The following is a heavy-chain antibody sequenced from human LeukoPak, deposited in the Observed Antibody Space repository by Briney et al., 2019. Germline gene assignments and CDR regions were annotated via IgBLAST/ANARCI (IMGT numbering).Heavy chain of an antibody. Sequence: PGGSLRLSCAASAFTFSSYAMHWVREAPGKGVEWVSGISWNSGSIGYADSVKGRFTISRDNAKNSLYLQMNSLRAEDTALYYCAKDIAAAGTPYFDYWGQGTLVTVSS. CDR2: ISWNSGSI. CDR3: AKDIAAAGTPYFDY. CDR1: AFTFSSYA. V-gene: IGHV3-9*01. D-gene: IGHD6-13*01. J-gene: IGHJ4*02.